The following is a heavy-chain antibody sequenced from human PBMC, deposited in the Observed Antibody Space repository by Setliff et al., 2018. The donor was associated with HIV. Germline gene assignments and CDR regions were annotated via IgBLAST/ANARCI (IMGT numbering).Heavy chain of an antibody. J-gene: IGHJ4*02. Sequence: PSETLSLTCAVYGGSFSSYYWSWIRQPPGKGLEWIGEINHSGSTNYNPSLKSRVTISVDTSRNQFSLKVTSVSAADTAVYYCARGTEVGATGFWGQGTLVTVSS. D-gene: IGHD3-16*01. CDR3: ARGTEVGATGF. CDR1: GGSFSSYY. CDR2: INHSGST. V-gene: IGHV4-34*01.